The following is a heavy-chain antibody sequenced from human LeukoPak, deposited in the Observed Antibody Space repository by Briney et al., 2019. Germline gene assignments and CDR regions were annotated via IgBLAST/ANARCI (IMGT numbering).Heavy chain of an antibody. CDR1: GYTFTSYD. D-gene: IGHD3-10*01. CDR2: MNPNSGNT. Sequence: ASVKVSCKASGYTFTSYDINWVRQAPGQGLEWMGWMNPNSGNTGYAQKFQGRVTMTRNTSISTAYMELSSLRSEDTAVYYCARGRTAKVLLWFGELFPKRDAFDIWGQGTMVTVSS. CDR3: ARGRTAKVLLWFGELFPKRDAFDI. V-gene: IGHV1-8*01. J-gene: IGHJ3*02.